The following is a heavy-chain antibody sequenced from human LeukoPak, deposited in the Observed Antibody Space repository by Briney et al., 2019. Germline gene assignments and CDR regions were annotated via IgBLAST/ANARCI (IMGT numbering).Heavy chain of an antibody. V-gene: IGHV3-30*02. CDR1: GFVFSYYG. D-gene: IGHD2-21*02. J-gene: IGHJ4*02. Sequence: GGSLRLSCAASGFVFSYYGMHWVRQAPGKGLEWVAFVRYDGSNQYYADAVKGRFTISRDNSKNTLYLQMNSLRAEDTAVYSCVKESGGGYHSEGPNYWGLGTLVTVSS. CDR2: VRYDGSNQ. CDR3: VKESGGGYHSEGPNY.